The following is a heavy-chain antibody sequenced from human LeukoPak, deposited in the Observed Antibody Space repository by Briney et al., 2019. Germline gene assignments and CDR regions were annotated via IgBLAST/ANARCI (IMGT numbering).Heavy chain of an antibody. D-gene: IGHD3-10*01. CDR1: GFTFSSYS. V-gene: IGHV3-21*01. CDR3: ASLSGAYYYGMDV. Sequence: PGGSLRLSCAASGFTFSSYSMNWVRQAPGKGLEWVSSISSSSSYIYYAGSVKGRFTISRDNAKNSLYLQMNSLRAEDTAVYYCASLSGAYYYGMDVWGQGTTVTVSS. CDR2: ISSSSSYI. J-gene: IGHJ6*02.